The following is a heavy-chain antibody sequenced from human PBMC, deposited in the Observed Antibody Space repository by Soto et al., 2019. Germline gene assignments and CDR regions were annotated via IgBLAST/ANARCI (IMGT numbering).Heavy chain of an antibody. V-gene: IGHV1-18*01. CDR3: ARDRGRPYYYDSSGPEDY. D-gene: IGHD3-22*01. CDR2: ISAYNGNT. J-gene: IGHJ4*02. Sequence: QVQLVQSGAEVKKPGASVKVSCKASGYTFTSYGISWVRQAPGQGLEWMGWISAYNGNTNYAQKLQGRVTMTTDTSTSTAYMELRSLRSDDTAVYYCARDRGRPYYYDSSGPEDYWGQGTLVTVSS. CDR1: GYTFTSYG.